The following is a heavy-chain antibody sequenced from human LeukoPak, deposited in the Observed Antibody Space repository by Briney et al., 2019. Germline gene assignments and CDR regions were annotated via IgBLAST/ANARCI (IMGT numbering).Heavy chain of an antibody. CDR1: GYSFSDNW. CDR3: ARLEGVFDY. J-gene: IGHJ4*02. CDR2: IYAGDSDT. D-gene: IGHD2-8*01. Sequence: GESLKISCKGSGYSFSDNWIGWVRQVPGKGLEWMGIIYAGDSDTRYSPFFQGQVTISADRSINTAYLQWSSLKASDTATYYCARLEGVFDYWGQGTLVTVSS. V-gene: IGHV5-51*01.